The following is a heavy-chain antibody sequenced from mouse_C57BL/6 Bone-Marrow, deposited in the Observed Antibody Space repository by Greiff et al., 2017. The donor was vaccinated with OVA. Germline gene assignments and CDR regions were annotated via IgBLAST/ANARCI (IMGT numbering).Heavy chain of an antibody. D-gene: IGHD2-5*01. J-gene: IGHJ3*01. CDR1: GFTFSDYG. CDR3: ASYYSNRGFAY. V-gene: IGHV5-17*01. Sequence: EVQGVESGGGLVKPGGSLKLSCAASGFTFSDYGMHWVRQAPEKGLEWVAYISSGSSTIYYADTVKGRFTISRDNAKNTLFLQITSLRSEDTAMYYCASYYSNRGFAYWGQGTLVTVSA. CDR2: ISSGSSTI.